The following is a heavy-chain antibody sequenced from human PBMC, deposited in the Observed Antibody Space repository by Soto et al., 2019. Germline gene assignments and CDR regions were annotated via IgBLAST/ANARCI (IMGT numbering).Heavy chain of an antibody. CDR3: ARDFEEHGRFYYCGMAI. D-gene: IGHD2-8*01. Sequence: PGGSLRLSCVASGFTYDDYYMTWVRQAPGKGLEWVSFISGNGSMAYYADSVKGRFTISRDNAKNSLYLQMTSLRADDTAVYYCARDFEEHGRFYYCGMAIWGQGTTVTVSS. V-gene: IGHV3-11*01. J-gene: IGHJ6*02. CDR1: GFTYDDYY. CDR2: ISGNGSMA.